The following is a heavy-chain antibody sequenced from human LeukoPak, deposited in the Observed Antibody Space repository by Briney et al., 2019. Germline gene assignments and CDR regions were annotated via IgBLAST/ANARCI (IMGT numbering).Heavy chain of an antibody. CDR1: GGSISSGGNY. J-gene: IGHJ6*03. D-gene: IGHD2-2*02. Sequence: PSETLSLTCTVSGGSISSGGNYWSWIRQHPGKGLEWIGYIYYSESTYYNPSLKSRVTISVDTSKNEFCLKLSSVTAADTDVYYCARGSYCSSTSCYISVRPAHSNYYYYYYMDVWGKGTTVSVSS. CDR3: ARGSYCSSTSCYISVRPAHSNYYYYYYMDV. V-gene: IGHV4-31*03. CDR2: IYYSEST.